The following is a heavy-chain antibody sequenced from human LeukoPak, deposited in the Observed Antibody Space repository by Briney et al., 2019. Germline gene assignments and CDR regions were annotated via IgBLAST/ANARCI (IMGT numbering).Heavy chain of an antibody. CDR2: INGYGSDT. Sequence: PGGSLRLSCAGSGFIFGSYWMHWGRHAPGKGLVWVSRINGYGSDTMYADFVKGRFTISRDNAKNTVYLQVNSLRAEDTAVFYCTRGGSGTYGEFDYWGQGTLVTVSS. CDR3: TRGGSGTYGEFDY. V-gene: IGHV3-74*03. D-gene: IGHD1-26*01. J-gene: IGHJ4*02. CDR1: GFIFGSYW.